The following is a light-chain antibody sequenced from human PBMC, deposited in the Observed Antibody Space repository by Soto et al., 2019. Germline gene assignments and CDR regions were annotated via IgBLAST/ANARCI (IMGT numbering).Light chain of an antibody. CDR1: SSDVGGYNY. J-gene: IGLJ1*01. Sequence: QSALTQPASVSGSPGQSITISCTGTSSDVGGYNYVSWYQQHPGKAPKLMIYEVSNRPSGVSNRFSGSKSGNTASLTISGLLAEDEADYYCSSYTSSSPYVFGTGTMLTVL. CDR3: SSYTSSSPYV. V-gene: IGLV2-14*01. CDR2: EVS.